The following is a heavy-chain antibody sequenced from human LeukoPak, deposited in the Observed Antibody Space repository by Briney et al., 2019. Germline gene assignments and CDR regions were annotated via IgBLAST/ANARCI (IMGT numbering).Heavy chain of an antibody. CDR2: INHSGST. V-gene: IGHV4-34*01. CDR1: GGSFSGCY. Sequence: SETLSLTCAVYGGSFSGCYWSWIRQPPGKGLEWIGEINHSGSTNYNPSLKSRVTISVDTSKNQFSLKLSSVTAADTAGYYCARLRGVVVQALAYWGRGTLVTVSS. D-gene: IGHD2-2*01. CDR3: ARLRGVVVQALAY. J-gene: IGHJ4*02.